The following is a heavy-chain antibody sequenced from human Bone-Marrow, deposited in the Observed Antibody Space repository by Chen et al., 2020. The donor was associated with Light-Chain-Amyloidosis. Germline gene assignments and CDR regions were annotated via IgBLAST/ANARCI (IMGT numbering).Heavy chain of an antibody. D-gene: IGHD5-12*01. CDR2: IYPDDSDA. V-gene: IGHV5-51*03. J-gene: IGHJ4*02. CDR1: GYPFPNYW. Sequence: EVQLEQSGPEVKKPGGPRKTSVKALGYPFPNYWIGWVRQMPGKGLEWMGVIYPDDSDARYSPSFEGQVTISADKSITTAYLQWRSLKASDTAMYYCARRRDGYNFDYWGQGTLVTVSS. CDR3: ARRRDGYNFDY.